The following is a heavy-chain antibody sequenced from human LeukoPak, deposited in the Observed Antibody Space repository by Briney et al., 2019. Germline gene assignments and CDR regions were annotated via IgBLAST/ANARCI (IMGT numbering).Heavy chain of an antibody. CDR1: GGSISSYY. D-gene: IGHD1-26*01. V-gene: IGHV4-59*01. CDR3: ARDLGGSYYFDY. J-gene: IGHJ4*02. CDR2: IYYSGST. Sequence: SETLSLTCTVSGGSISSYYWSWIRQPPGKGLEWIGYIYYSGSTNYNPSLKSRVTIPVDTSKNQFSLKLSSVTAADTAVYYCARDLGGSYYFDYWGQGTLVTVSS.